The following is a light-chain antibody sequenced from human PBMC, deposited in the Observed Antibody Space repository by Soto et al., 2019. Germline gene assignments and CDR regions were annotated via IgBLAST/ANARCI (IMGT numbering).Light chain of an antibody. Sequence: QSALTQPASVSGSPGQSITISCTGTSSDLAIYNYVSWYQQHPGKAPKLMIYEVSDRPSGVSNRFSGSKSGNTASLTISGLQAEDEADYYCSSYTSSRSLVFGGGTKVTVL. CDR1: SSDLAIYNY. CDR2: EVS. V-gene: IGLV2-14*01. J-gene: IGLJ2*01. CDR3: SSYTSSRSLV.